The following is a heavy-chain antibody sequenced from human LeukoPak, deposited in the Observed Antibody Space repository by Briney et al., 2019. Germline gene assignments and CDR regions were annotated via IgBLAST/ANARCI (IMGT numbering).Heavy chain of an antibody. V-gene: IGHV4-31*02. CDR1: GGSISSGGYS. D-gene: IGHD3-16*01. CDR3: AREERYDGYLDY. Sequence: SETLSLTCTATGGSISSGGYSWNWFRQHPGKGLEWIGYIYHSGNTFYNPSLKSRVSIAVDTSRNQFSLKLTSVTAADTAVYYCAREERYDGYLDYWGQGTLVTVSS. CDR2: IYHSGNT. J-gene: IGHJ4*02.